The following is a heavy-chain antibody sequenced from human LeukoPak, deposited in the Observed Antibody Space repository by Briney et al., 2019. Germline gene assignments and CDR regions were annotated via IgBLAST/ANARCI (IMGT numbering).Heavy chain of an antibody. D-gene: IGHD6-19*01. CDR2: ISWNSGSI. CDR1: GFTFDDYA. CDR3: AEDRDPGIAVRSEYYYYYYGMDV. V-gene: IGHV3-9*01. Sequence: PGGSLRLSCAASGFTFDDYAMHWVRQAPGKGLEWVSGISWNSGSIGYADSVKGRFTISRDNAKNSLYLQMNSLRAEDTALYYCAEDRDPGIAVRSEYYYYYYGMDVWGQGTTVTVSS. J-gene: IGHJ6*02.